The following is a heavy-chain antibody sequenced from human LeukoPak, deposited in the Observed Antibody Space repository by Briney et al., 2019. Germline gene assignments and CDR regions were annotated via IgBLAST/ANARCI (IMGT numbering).Heavy chain of an antibody. CDR1: GFTFSSYE. Sequence: PGGSLRLSCTASGFTFSSYEMNWVRQAPGKGLEWVSAIYSGGSKHYADSVKGRFTISRDNSKNTLYLQMNSQRVEDTAVYYCARDREMAAFDYWGQGTLVTVSS. CDR3: ARDREMAAFDY. D-gene: IGHD5-24*01. CDR2: IYSGGSK. V-gene: IGHV3-66*01. J-gene: IGHJ4*02.